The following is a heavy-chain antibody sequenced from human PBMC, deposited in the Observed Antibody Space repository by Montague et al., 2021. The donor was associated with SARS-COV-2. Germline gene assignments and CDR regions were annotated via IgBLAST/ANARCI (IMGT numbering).Heavy chain of an antibody. CDR1: GDSVSSHMAA. D-gene: IGHD1-14*01. CDR2: TYYRSKRCN. J-gene: IGHJ4*02. CDR3: TQERGPGRTTWHYFDY. Sequence: CAISGDSVSSHMAAWNWIRQSPSSRLEWLGRTYYRSKRCNDYAVSVRSRITISPDTSKNQFSLQLNSVTPEDTAVYYCTQERGPGRTTWHYFDYWGQGTLVTVSS. V-gene: IGHV6-1*01.